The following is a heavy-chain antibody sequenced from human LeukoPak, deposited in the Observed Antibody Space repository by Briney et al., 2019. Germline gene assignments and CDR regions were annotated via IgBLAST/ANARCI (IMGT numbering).Heavy chain of an antibody. CDR2: IYYDGST. J-gene: IGHJ4*02. D-gene: IGHD6-19*01. CDR1: GGSIYSTTFY. Sequence: SETLSLTCTVSGGSIYSTTFYWGWIRQPPGKGLEWIGSIYYDGSTYHNPSLKSRVTISVDTSNNQFSLKLTSVTAADTAVYFCARRSDSGSDDGEDYFDYWGQGILVTVSS. V-gene: IGHV4-39*01. CDR3: ARRSDSGSDDGEDYFDY.